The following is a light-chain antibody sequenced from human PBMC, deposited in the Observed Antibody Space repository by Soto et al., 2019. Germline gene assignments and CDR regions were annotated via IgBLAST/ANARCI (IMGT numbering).Light chain of an antibody. V-gene: IGKV3-11*01. CDR2: DAS. CDR3: QQRSNWRFVYT. J-gene: IGKJ2*01. CDR1: QSVSSY. Sequence: EIVLTQSPATLSLSPGERATLSCRASQSVSSYLAWYQQKPGQAPRLLIYDASNRATGIPARFSGSGSGTDFTLTISSLEPEDFAVYYCQQRSNWRFVYTFGQGTKLEIK.